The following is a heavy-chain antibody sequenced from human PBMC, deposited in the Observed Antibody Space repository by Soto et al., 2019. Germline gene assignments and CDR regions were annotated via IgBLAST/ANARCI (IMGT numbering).Heavy chain of an antibody. D-gene: IGHD2-8*01. CDR2: ISGGGGST. CDR3: AKGVVLCTNGVCYSYYYYGMDV. J-gene: IGHJ6*02. V-gene: IGHV3-23*01. CDR1: GFTFSSYA. Sequence: GGSLRLSCAASGFTFSSYAMSWVRQAPGKGLEWVSAISGGGGSTYYADSLKGRFTISRDNSKNTLYLQMDSLRAADTAVYDCAKGVVLCTNGVCYSYYYYGMDVWGQGTTVTVSS.